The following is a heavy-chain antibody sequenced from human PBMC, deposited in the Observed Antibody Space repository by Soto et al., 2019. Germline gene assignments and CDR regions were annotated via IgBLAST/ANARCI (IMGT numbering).Heavy chain of an antibody. V-gene: IGHV3-15*01. CDR2: IKSKSDGETT. D-gene: IGHD3-16*01. J-gene: IGHJ4*02. Sequence: EVQLVESGGGLVQPGGSLRLSCAASGFSFSDAWMIWVRQAPGKGLQWVGRIKSKSDGETTDYAAPVKGRFAISRDDSKKTVYRRMNSLKTEDTATYFCTTQGGGDGIYFDYWGQGTLVAVSS. CDR3: TTQGGGDGIYFDY. CDR1: GFSFSDAW.